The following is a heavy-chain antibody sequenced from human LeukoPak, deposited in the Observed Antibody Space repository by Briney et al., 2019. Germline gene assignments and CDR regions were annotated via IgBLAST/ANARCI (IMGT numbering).Heavy chain of an antibody. V-gene: IGHV3-23*01. Sequence: GSLRLSCVASGFTFSIYAMSWVRQAPGKGQDWVSVISGSAGKIRYAGSVKGRFTISRDNSENTVYLQMNNLRAEDTAVYYCAGRVTGYSSGYVYWGQGTLVTVSS. J-gene: IGHJ4*02. CDR1: GFTFSIYA. CDR3: AGRVTGYSSGYVY. D-gene: IGHD5-18*01. CDR2: ISGSAGKI.